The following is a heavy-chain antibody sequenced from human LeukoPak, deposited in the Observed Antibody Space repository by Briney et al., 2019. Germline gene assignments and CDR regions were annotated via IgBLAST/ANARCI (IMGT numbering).Heavy chain of an antibody. D-gene: IGHD6-19*01. Sequence: SESLSLTCTVSGGSIDSSGSYWGWIRQPPGKGLEWIGCVYYGGDAYYNPSLKSRVSISADLSKNQFSLSLISVTAADTALYYCARLFSRGWPYYYGLGAWGQGTTVTVSS. CDR2: VYYGGDA. CDR3: ARLFSRGWPYYYGLGA. CDR1: GGSIDSSGSY. V-gene: IGHV4-39*01. J-gene: IGHJ6*02.